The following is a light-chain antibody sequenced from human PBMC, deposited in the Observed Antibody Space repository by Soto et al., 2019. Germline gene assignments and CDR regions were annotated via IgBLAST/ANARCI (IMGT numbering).Light chain of an antibody. CDR3: QSYDSSLSAVV. V-gene: IGLV1-40*01. CDR2: DNT. J-gene: IGLJ2*01. CDR1: SSNIGAGFD. Sequence: QSVLTQPPSVSGAPGQRVTISCTGSSSNIGAGFDVYWYQHLPGTAPKLLIYDNTNRPSGVPDRFSGSKSGTSASLAITGLQAEDEADYYCQSYDSSLSAVVFGGGTQLTVL.